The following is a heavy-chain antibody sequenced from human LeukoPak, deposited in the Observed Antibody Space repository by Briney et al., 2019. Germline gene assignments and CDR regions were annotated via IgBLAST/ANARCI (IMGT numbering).Heavy chain of an antibody. V-gene: IGHV4-34*01. CDR3: ARVISLRFLEWLSRAPGEYYFDY. J-gene: IGHJ4*02. CDR2: INHSGST. Sequence: SETLSLTCAVYGGSFSGYHWSWIRQPPGKGLEWIGEINHSGSTNYNPSLKSRVTISVDTSKNQFSLKLSSVTAADTAVYYCARVISLRFLEWLSRAPGEYYFDYWGQGTLVTVSS. CDR1: GGSFSGYH. D-gene: IGHD3-3*01.